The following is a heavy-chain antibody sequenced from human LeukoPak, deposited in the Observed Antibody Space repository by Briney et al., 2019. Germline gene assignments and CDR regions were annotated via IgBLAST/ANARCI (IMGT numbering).Heavy chain of an antibody. V-gene: IGHV1-69*04. CDR3: ARGPIAVANDFDS. CDR2: IIPVLDIA. CDR1: GYTFTSFA. D-gene: IGHD6-19*01. J-gene: IGHJ4*02. Sequence: SVKVSCKASGYTFTSFAISWVRQAPGQGLEWMGRIIPVLDIADYAQKFQGRVTITADKSTTTAYMQLISLRSEDTAIYFCARGPIAVANDFDSWGQGTLVTVSS.